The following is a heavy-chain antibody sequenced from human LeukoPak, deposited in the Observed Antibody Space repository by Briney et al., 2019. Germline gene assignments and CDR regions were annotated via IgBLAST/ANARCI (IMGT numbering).Heavy chain of an antibody. CDR2: INHSEST. D-gene: IGHD6-13*01. J-gene: IGHJ4*02. CDR3: ARDYSTSWF. Sequence: SDTLSLTCAVYGGSFSGYYWSWIRQPPGKGLEWIGEINHSESTNYNPSLKSRVTISIDTSKNQFSLNLNSVTAADTAVYYCARDYSTSWFWGQGTLVTVSS. CDR1: GGSFSGYY. V-gene: IGHV4-34*01.